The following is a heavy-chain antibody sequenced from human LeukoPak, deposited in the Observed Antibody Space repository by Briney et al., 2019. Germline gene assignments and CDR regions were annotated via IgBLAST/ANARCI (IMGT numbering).Heavy chain of an antibody. CDR3: ARGQGSGSYFFVSPNYGMDV. CDR1: GGSFSGYY. J-gene: IGHJ6*02. CDR2: INHSGST. D-gene: IGHD3-10*01. Sequence: SETLSLTCAVYGGSFSGYYWSWIRQPPGKGLDWIGEINHSGSTNYNPSLKSRVTISVDTSKNQFSLKLSAVTAADTAVYYCARGQGSGSYFFVSPNYGMDVWGQGTTVTVSS. V-gene: IGHV4-34*01.